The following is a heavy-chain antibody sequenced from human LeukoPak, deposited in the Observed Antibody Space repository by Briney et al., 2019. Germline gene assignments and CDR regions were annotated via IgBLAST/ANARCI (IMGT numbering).Heavy chain of an antibody. J-gene: IGHJ3*02. CDR1: GYSFSNYN. CDR3: ARVRDGYNDAYDI. V-gene: IGHV1-46*01. Sequence: GASVKVSFQASGYSFSNYNIHCVRQAPGQGLEWMGIVKPSGDSTNYAQNFQGRVTMTGDTSTSTVYMELSSLRSEDTAVYYCARVRDGYNDAYDIWGQGTMVTVPS. CDR2: VKPSGDST. D-gene: IGHD5-24*01.